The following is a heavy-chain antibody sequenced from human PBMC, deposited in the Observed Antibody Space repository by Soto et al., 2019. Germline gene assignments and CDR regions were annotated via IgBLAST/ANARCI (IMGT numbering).Heavy chain of an antibody. V-gene: IGHV3-23*01. Sequence: VQLLESGGGLVQPGGSLRLSCAASGFTFSSYAMSWVRQAPGKGLEWVSAISGSGGSTYYADSVKGRFTISRDNSKNTLYLQMNSLRAEDTAVYYCAKAKRPQKLHYYYGMDVWGQGTTVTVSS. D-gene: IGHD1-26*01. CDR2: ISGSGGST. CDR1: GFTFSSYA. CDR3: AKAKRPQKLHYYYGMDV. J-gene: IGHJ6*02.